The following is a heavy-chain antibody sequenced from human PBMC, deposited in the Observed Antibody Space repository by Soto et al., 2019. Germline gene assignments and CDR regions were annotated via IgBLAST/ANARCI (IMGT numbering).Heavy chain of an antibody. J-gene: IGHJ4*02. CDR2: IYHSGST. Sequence: SQTLSLTCAVSGGSISSSNWWSWVRQPPGKGLEWIGEIYHSGSTNYNPSLKSRVTISVDKSKNQFSLKLSSVTAADTAVYYCAIFGPKYYYDSSGDYDYWGQGTQVSVS. D-gene: IGHD3-22*01. CDR1: GGSISSSNW. CDR3: AIFGPKYYYDSSGDYDY. V-gene: IGHV4-4*02.